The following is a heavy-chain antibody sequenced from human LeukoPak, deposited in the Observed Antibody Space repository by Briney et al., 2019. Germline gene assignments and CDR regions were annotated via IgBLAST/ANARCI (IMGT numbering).Heavy chain of an antibody. D-gene: IGHD2-15*01. Sequence: ASVKVSCKASGYTFTSYDINWVRQATGQGLEWMGWMNPNRGNTGYAQKFQGRVTMTRNTSISTAYMELSSLRSEDTAVYYCARRRAKGYCSGGSCYRFAFNDYWGQGTLVTVSS. CDR2: MNPNRGNT. J-gene: IGHJ4*02. CDR1: GYTFTSYD. V-gene: IGHV1-8*01. CDR3: ARRRAKGYCSGGSCYRFAFNDY.